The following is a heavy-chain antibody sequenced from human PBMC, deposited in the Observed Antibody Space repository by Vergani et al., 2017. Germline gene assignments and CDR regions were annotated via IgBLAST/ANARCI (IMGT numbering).Heavy chain of an antibody. CDR3: ARQDTAMVTYYYYGMDV. CDR2: ISSSGSTI. CDR1: GFTFSSYE. V-gene: IGHV3-48*03. Sequence: EVQLVESGGGLVQPGGSLRLSCAASGFTFSSYEMNWVRQAPGKGLEWVSYISSSGSTIYYADSVKGRFTISRDNAKNSLYLQMDSLRAEDTAVYYCARQDTAMVTYYYYGMDVWGQGTTVTVTS. D-gene: IGHD5-18*01. J-gene: IGHJ6*02.